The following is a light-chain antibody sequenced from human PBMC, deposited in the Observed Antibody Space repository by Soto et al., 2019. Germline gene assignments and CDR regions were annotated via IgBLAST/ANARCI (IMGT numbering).Light chain of an antibody. J-gene: IGKJ4*01. CDR2: GAS. CDR1: RTINTY. Sequence: DVRMTQSPSSLSASVGDTITITCRASRTINTYLNWFQQKPGEPPRLLIYGASTLHDGVPSRFSGSGSGADFTLTISGLQPEDFASYPCQQTYSDISFGGGNTV. CDR3: QQTYSDIS. V-gene: IGKV1-39*01.